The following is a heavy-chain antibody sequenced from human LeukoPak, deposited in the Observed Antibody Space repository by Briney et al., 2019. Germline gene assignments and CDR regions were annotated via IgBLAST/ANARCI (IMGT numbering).Heavy chain of an antibody. J-gene: IGHJ4*02. D-gene: IGHD3-22*01. V-gene: IGHV3-13*05. CDR3: ARVLYYYDSRGYRQFDY. CDR2: IGTAGDP. CDR1: GFTFSSYD. Sequence: PGGSLRLSCAASGFTFSSYDMHWVRQATGKGLEWVSAIGTAGDPYNPGSVKGRFTISRDNSKNTLYLQMNSLRAEDTAVYYCARVLYYYDSRGYRQFDYWGQGTLVTVSS.